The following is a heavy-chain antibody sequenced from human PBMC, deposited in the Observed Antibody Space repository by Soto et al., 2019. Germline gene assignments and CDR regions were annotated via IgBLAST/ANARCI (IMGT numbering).Heavy chain of an antibody. CDR2: IKQDGSEK. Sequence: PGGSLRLSCAASGFTFSSYWTSWVRQAPGKGLEWVANIKQDGSEKYYVDSVKGRFTISRDNAKNSLYLQMNSLRAEDTAVYYCAIDLDQRDYWGQGTLVTVSS. CDR3: AIDLDQRDY. J-gene: IGHJ4*02. V-gene: IGHV3-7*03. CDR1: GFTFSSYW.